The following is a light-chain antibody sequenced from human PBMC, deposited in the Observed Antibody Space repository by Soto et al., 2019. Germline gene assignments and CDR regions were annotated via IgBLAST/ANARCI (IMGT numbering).Light chain of an antibody. V-gene: IGKV3-20*01. CDR2: DAS. CDR3: QQYGSIPWT. CDR1: ESVVSNY. J-gene: IGKJ1*01. Sequence: EIVFAPSPGTLALSPGERATPSCRSTESVVSNYLAWYQLKPGQAPRLLIYDASSRATGIPDRFSGSGSGTDFTLTISRLEPEDFAVYYCQQYGSIPWTFGQGTKVDIK.